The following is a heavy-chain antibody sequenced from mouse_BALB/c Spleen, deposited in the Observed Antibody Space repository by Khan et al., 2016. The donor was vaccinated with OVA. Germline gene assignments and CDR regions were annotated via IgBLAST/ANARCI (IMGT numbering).Heavy chain of an antibody. CDR1: GFTFSTYG. D-gene: IGHD1-1*01. J-gene: IGHJ3*01. Sequence: EVQLVESGGDLVKPGGSLKLSCAASGFTFSTYGMSWVRQTPDKRLEWVATVRTGGSYTYSPDSVKGRFTISRDNAKNTLYLQRSGLKSEDTAMFYWTRLAYYYDSEGVAYWGQGTLVTVSA. CDR3: TRLAYYYDSEGVAY. CDR2: VRTGGSYT. V-gene: IGHV5-6*01.